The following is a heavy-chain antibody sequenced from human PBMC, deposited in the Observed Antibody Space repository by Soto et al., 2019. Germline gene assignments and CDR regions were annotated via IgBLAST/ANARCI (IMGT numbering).Heavy chain of an antibody. J-gene: IGHJ6*03. Sequence: GGSLRLSCAASGFTFDDYAMHWVRQAPGKGLEWVSGISWNSGSIGYADSVKGRFTISRDNAKNSLYLQMNSLRAEDTALYYCAKDIGGGRDYVYYYYYMDVWGKGTTVTVSS. CDR3: AKDIGGGRDYVYYYYYMDV. D-gene: IGHD3-10*01. CDR1: GFTFDDYA. V-gene: IGHV3-9*01. CDR2: ISWNSGSI.